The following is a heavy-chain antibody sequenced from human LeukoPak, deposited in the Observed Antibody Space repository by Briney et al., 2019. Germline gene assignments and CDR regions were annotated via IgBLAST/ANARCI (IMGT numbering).Heavy chain of an antibody. CDR2: ISAYNGNT. D-gene: IGHD6-13*01. V-gene: IGHV1-18*01. CDR1: GYTFTSYG. Sequence: GASVKVSCKTSGYTFTSYGISWVRQAPGQGLEWMGWISAYNGNTNYAQKLQGRVTMTTDTSTSTAYIELRSLRSDDTAVYYCARGYRLSAYSSSWYSALKNTVKYGTRALGFDYWGQGTLVTVSS. CDR3: ARGYRLSAYSSSWYSALKNTVKYGTRALGFDY. J-gene: IGHJ4*02.